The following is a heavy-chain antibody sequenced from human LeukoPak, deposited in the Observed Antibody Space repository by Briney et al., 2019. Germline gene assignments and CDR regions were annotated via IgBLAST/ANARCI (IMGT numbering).Heavy chain of an antibody. J-gene: IGHJ3*02. CDR2: ISGDGGST. Sequence: GGSLRLSCAASGFTFYDYAMHWVRHAPGKGLEWVSLISGDGGSTYYADSVKGRFTISRDNSKNSLYLQMNSLRTEDTALYYCAKGSGLVGASVHGDAFDIWGQGTMVTVSS. V-gene: IGHV3-43*02. CDR3: AKGSGLVGASVHGDAFDI. CDR1: GFTFYDYA. D-gene: IGHD1-26*01.